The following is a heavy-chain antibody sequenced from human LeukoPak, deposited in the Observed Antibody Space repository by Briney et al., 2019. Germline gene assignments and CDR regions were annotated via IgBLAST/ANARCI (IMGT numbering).Heavy chain of an antibody. CDR1: GGSMSSSSYY. V-gene: IGHV4-39*01. D-gene: IGHD4-17*01. Sequence: KPSETLSLTCDVSGGSMSSSSYYWGWIRQPPGKGLEWIGSIYYSGSTYYNPSLKSRVTISVDSSKNQCSLKLSSVTAADTAVYYCARHGTVTHRFDYWGQGTLVTVSS. J-gene: IGHJ4*02. CDR2: IYYSGST. CDR3: ARHGTVTHRFDY.